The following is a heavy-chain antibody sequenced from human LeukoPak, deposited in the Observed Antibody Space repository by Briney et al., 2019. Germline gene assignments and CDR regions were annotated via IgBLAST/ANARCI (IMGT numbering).Heavy chain of an antibody. Sequence: GGSLRLSCAASGFTFSRYWMSWVRQAPGKGLEWVAVISHDTFTKYYEDSVKGRFTISRDNSKNTLYLQMNSLRAEDTAVYYCARAAYYDTLTGYYPAYDYWGQGTLVTVSS. D-gene: IGHD3-9*01. J-gene: IGHJ4*02. CDR1: GFTFSRYW. V-gene: IGHV3-30*03. CDR3: ARAAYYDTLTGYYPAYDY. CDR2: ISHDTFTK.